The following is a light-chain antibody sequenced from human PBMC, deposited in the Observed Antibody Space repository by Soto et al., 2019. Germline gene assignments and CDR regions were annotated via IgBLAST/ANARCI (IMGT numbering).Light chain of an antibody. CDR3: QQYNSYPWT. CDR1: QSISSW. Sequence: DVQMTQSPSTLSASVGDRVTITCRASQSISSWLAWYQQKPGKAPKLLIYKASTLESGVPSNFSGSGAGTEFTLTISSLQAEDFANYYCQQYNSYPWTFGQGPKVDVK. CDR2: KAS. V-gene: IGKV1-5*03. J-gene: IGKJ1*01.